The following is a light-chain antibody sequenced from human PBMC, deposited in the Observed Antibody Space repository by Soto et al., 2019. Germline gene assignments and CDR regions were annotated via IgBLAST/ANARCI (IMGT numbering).Light chain of an antibody. CDR3: QHGYSTPLT. J-gene: IGKJ4*01. V-gene: IGKV1-39*01. CDR2: AAS. CDR1: QSISTY. Sequence: DIQITQSPSSLSASVGDRVTIACRASQSISTYLHWYQQKPGKAPNLLIYAASTLQSGVPSRFSGSGSGTDFTLTISSMQPEDFANYFCQHGYSTPLTIGGGTKVDIK.